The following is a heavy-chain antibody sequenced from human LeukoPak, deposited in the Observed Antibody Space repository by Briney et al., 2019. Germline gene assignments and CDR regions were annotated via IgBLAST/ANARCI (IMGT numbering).Heavy chain of an antibody. CDR2: ISAYNGNT. Sequence: ASVKVSCKASGYTFTSYGISWVRQAPGQGLEWMGWISAYNGNTNYAQKLQGRVTMTTDTSTSTAYMELRSLRSDDTAVYYCARDLGRSSSWYNNWFDPWGQGTLVTVSS. D-gene: IGHD6-13*01. CDR3: ARDLGRSSSWYNNWFDP. CDR1: GYTFTSYG. J-gene: IGHJ5*02. V-gene: IGHV1-18*01.